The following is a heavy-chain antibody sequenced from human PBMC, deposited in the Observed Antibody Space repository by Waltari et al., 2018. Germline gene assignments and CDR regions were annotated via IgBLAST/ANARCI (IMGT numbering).Heavy chain of an antibody. Sequence: EVQLVESGGGLVQPGGSLRLSCAASGFTFSSYWMSWVRQAPGKGLEWVANIKQDGSEKYYVDSVKGRFTISRDNAKNSLYLQMNSLRAEDTAVYYCAREGVRGYVVFDYWGQGTLVTVSS. V-gene: IGHV3-7*01. CDR2: IKQDGSEK. J-gene: IGHJ4*02. D-gene: IGHD5-12*01. CDR3: AREGVRGYVVFDY. CDR1: GFTFSSYW.